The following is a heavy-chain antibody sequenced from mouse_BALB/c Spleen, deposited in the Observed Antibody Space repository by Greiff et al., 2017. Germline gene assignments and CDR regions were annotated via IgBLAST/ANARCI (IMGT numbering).Heavy chain of an antibody. CDR3: ARDSNSYAMDY. V-gene: IGHV5-6-3*01. CDR2: INSNGGST. D-gene: IGHD2-5*01. J-gene: IGHJ4*01. CDR1: GFTFSSYG. Sequence: EVNLVESGGGLVQPGGSLKLSCAASGFTFSSYGMSWVRQTPDKRLELVATINSNGGSTYYPDSVKGRFTISRDNAKNTLYLQMSSLKSEDTAMYYCARDSNSYAMDYWGQGTSVTVSS.